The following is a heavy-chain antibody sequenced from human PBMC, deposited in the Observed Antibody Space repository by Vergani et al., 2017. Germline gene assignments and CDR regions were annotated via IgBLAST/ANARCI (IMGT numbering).Heavy chain of an antibody. Sequence: QVLLVQSGAEVKKPGASVRVSCKTSGYTFTNYYIHWVRQAPGQGLEWMRIINPSGGSTTYALQFQGRLTMTTDTSTSTAYMELRSLRSDDTAVYYCAREATYYYDRSGYQKPTYYYYYGMDVWGQGTTVTVSS. CDR3: AREATYYYDRSGYQKPTYYYYYGMDV. V-gene: IGHV1-46*01. CDR2: INPSGGST. D-gene: IGHD3-22*01. J-gene: IGHJ6*02. CDR1: GYTFTNYY.